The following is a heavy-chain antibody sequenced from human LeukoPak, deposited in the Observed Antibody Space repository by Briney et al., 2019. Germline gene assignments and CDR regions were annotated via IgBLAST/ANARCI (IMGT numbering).Heavy chain of an antibody. CDR1: GGSISYYY. CDR2: IYYSGST. D-gene: IGHD6-13*01. J-gene: IGHJ4*02. V-gene: IGHV4-59*01. CDR3: ARGKYSSSWYYIDY. Sequence: SETLSLTCTVSGGSISYYYWSWIRQPPGKGLEWIGYIYYSGSTNYNPSLKSRVTISVDTSKNQFSLKLSSVTAADTAVYYCARGKYSSSWYYIDYWGQGTLVTVSS.